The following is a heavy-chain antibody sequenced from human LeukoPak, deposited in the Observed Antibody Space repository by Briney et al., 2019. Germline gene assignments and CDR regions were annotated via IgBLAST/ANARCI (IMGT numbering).Heavy chain of an antibody. D-gene: IGHD2/OR15-2a*01. J-gene: IGHJ6*03. V-gene: IGHV3-21*06. CDR1: GFTFSNYN. CDR3: ARDLSFSRDCNSVGCYRYYYMDV. CDR2: ISSGSTFR. Sequence: KAGGSLRLSCAASGFTFSNYNMNWVRQAPGKGLEWVASISSGSTFRLYADSVKVRSTISRDNAEDSLYLQLNRLRDEDTAVYFCARDLSFSRDCNSVGCYRYYYMDVWGKGTTVTVSS.